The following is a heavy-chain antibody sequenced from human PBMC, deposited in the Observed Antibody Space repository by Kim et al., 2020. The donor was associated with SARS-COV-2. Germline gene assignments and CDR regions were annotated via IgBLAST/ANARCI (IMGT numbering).Heavy chain of an antibody. CDR2: INPSGGST. CDR3: ARPLLPAIAAAGSGLDY. Sequence: ASVKVSCKASGYTFTSYYMHWVRQAPGQGLEWMGIINPSGGSTSYAQKFQGRVTMTRDTSTSTVYMELSSLRSEDTAVYYCARPLLPAIAAAGSGLDYWGQGTLVTVSS. V-gene: IGHV1-46*01. D-gene: IGHD6-13*01. CDR1: GYTFTSYY. J-gene: IGHJ4*02.